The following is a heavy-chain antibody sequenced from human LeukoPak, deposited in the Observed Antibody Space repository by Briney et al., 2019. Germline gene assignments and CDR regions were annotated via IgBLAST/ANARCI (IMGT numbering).Heavy chain of an antibody. J-gene: IGHJ4*02. CDR3: ARSRYSGNFAFDY. CDR1: GFTFSSYA. V-gene: IGHV3-23*01. CDR2: IKGSGGDT. D-gene: IGHD5-12*01. Sequence: PGGSLRLSCAASGFTFSSYAMTWVRQAPGKGPEWVSGIKGSGGDTYYADSVKGRFTISRDNSKNTLYLQMNSLRAEDTAVYYCARSRYSGNFAFDYWGQGTLVTVSS.